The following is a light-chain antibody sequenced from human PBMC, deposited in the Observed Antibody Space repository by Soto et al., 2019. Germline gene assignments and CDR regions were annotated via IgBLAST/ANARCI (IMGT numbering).Light chain of an antibody. CDR2: DVS. CDR3: QQYDSYPLT. Sequence: DVQMTQSPSTLSASVGDIVTITCRSSQSINNLLALYQQKPGKAPTFLIYDVSTLESGVPSWFSGSGSGTDFTLTISILQPEDFATYYCQQYDSYPLTVGGGTRVEIK. J-gene: IGKJ4*01. V-gene: IGKV1-5*01. CDR1: QSINNL.